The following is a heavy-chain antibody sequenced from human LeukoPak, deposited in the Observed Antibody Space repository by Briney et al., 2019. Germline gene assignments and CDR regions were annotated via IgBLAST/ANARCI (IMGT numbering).Heavy chain of an antibody. CDR2: IYTSGST. Sequence: SETLSLTCTVSGGSINSYNWSWIRQPAGKGLEWIGRIYTSGSTNYNPSLKNRVTISVDKSKNQFSLKLSSVTAADTAVYYCARSSDFGVVIGHYYMDVWGEGTTVTVSS. V-gene: IGHV4-4*07. J-gene: IGHJ6*03. CDR3: ARSSDFGVVIGHYYMDV. D-gene: IGHD3-3*01. CDR1: GGSINSYN.